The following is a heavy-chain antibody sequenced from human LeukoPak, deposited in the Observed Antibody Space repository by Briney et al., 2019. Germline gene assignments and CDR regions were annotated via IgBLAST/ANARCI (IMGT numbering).Heavy chain of an antibody. CDR3: ARTASGSRYRGGYYFDY. D-gene: IGHD1-26*01. V-gene: IGHV4-38-2*02. CDR2: IYHSGST. CDR1: GYSISSGYY. Sequence: SETLSLTCTVSGYSISSGYYWGWIRQPPGKGLEWIGSIYHSGSTYYNPSLKSRVTISVDTSKNQFSLKLSSVTAADTAVYYCARTASGSRYRGGYYFDYWGQGTLVTVSS. J-gene: IGHJ4*02.